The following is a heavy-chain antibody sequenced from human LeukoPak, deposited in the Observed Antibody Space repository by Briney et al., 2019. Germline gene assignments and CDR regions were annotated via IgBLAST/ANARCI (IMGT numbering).Heavy chain of an antibody. CDR2: ISSSSSYI. CDR3: ASHYGSGSYFGDAFDI. CDR1: GFTFSSYS. D-gene: IGHD3-10*01. Sequence: GGSLRLSCAAPGFTFSSYSMNWVRQAPGKALEWVSSISSSSSYIYYADSVKGRFTISRDNAKNSLYLQMNSLRAEDTAVYYCASHYGSGSYFGDAFDIWGQGTMVTVSS. J-gene: IGHJ3*02. V-gene: IGHV3-21*01.